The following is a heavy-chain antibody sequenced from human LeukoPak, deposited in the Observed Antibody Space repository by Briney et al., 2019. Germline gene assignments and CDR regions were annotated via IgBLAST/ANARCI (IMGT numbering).Heavy chain of an antibody. CDR2: INHSGST. V-gene: IGHV4-34*01. CDR3: ARGYSVAGLFQH. Sequence: SETLSLTCAVYGGSFSGYYWSWLRQPPGKGLEGIGEINHSGSTNYNPSLTSRGTISVDTSKNQFSLKLSSVTAADTAVYYCARGYSVAGLFQHWGQGTLVTVSS. CDR1: GGSFSGYY. D-gene: IGHD6-19*01. J-gene: IGHJ1*01.